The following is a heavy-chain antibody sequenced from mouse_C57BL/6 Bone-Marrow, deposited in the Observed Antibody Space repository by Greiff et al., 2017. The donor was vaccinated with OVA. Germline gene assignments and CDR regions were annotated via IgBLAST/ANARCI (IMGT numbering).Heavy chain of an antibody. CDR2: IDPEDGDT. V-gene: IGHV14-1*01. D-gene: IGHD1-1*01. J-gene: IGHJ1*03. CDR1: GFNIKDYY. CDR3: TTSGSSYSWYFDV. Sequence: VQLKQSGAELVRPGASVKLSCTASGFNIKDYYMHWVKQRPEQGLEWIGRIDPEDGDTEYAPKFQGKATMTADTSSNTAYLQLSSLTSEDTAVYYCTTSGSSYSWYFDVWGTGTTVTVSS.